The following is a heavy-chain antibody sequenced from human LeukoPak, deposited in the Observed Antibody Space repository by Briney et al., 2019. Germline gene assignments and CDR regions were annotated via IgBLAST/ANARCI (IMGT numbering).Heavy chain of an antibody. J-gene: IGHJ3*02. V-gene: IGHV4-39*01. CDR2: TYHSGTT. CDR1: GGSISSSTSSYY. D-gene: IGHD6-13*01. CDR3: ARRSSSSWSAFDI. Sequence: KPSGTLSLTCSVSGGSISSSTSSYYCGWIRQPPGKGLEWIGGTYHSGTTYYNPSLKSRVTISVDTSKNQFSLKLSSVTAADTAVYYCARRSSSSWSAFDIWGQGTMVTVSS.